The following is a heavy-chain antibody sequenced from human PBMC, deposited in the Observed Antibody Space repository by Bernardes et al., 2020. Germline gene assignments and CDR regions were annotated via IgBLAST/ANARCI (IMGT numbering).Heavy chain of an antibody. Sequence: ASVKVSCKASGYTFTSYAMHWVRQAPGQRLEWMGWINAGNGNTKYSQKFQGRVTITRDTSASTAYMELSSLRSEDTAVYYCARGVKWYGWNNWFDPWGQGTLVTVSS. CDR1: GYTFTSYA. D-gene: IGHD2-8*02. CDR3: ARGVKWYGWNNWFDP. J-gene: IGHJ5*02. CDR2: INAGNGNT. V-gene: IGHV1-3*01.